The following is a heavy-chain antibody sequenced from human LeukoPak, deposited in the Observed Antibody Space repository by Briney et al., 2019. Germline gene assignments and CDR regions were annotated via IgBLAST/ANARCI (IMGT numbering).Heavy chain of an antibody. D-gene: IGHD6-13*01. CDR2: INPNSGGT. V-gene: IGHV1-2*02. CDR1: GYTFTGYY. J-gene: IGHJ6*03. Sequence: GASVKVSCKASGYTFTGYYMHWVRQAPGQGLEWMGWINPNSGGTNYAQKFQGRVTMTRDTSISTAYMELSSVTAADTVVYYCARDAYKLLGSSDWYGRRLYYYYMDVWGKGTTVTVSS. CDR3: ARDAYKLLGSSDWYGRRLYYYYMDV.